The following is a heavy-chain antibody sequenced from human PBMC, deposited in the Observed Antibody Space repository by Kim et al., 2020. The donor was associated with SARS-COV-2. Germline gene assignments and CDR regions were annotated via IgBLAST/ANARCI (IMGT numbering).Heavy chain of an antibody. CDR2: MNPNSGNT. J-gene: IGHJ6*02. V-gene: IGHV1-8*01. CDR1: GYTFTSYD. CDR3: ARLKEEGFRRRYYGMDV. D-gene: IGHD2-15*01. Sequence: ASVKVSCKASGYTFTSYDINWVRQATGQGLEWMGWMNPNSGNTGYAQKFQGRVTMTRNTSISTAYMELSSLRSEDTAVYYCARLKEEGFRRRYYGMDVWGQGTTVTVSS.